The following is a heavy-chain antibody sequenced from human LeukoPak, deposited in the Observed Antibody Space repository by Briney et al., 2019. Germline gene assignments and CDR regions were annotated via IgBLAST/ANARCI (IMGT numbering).Heavy chain of an antibody. V-gene: IGHV3-21*01. CDR2: ISSSSSYI. CDR1: GFTFSSYS. CDR3: ARDPPRDGYNSADN. J-gene: IGHJ4*02. Sequence: GGSLRLSCAASGFTFSSYSMNWVPQAPGKGLEGVSSISSSSSYIYYADSVKGRFTISRDNAKNSLYLQMNSLRAEDTAVYYCARDPPRDGYNSADNWGQGTLVTVSS. D-gene: IGHD5-24*01.